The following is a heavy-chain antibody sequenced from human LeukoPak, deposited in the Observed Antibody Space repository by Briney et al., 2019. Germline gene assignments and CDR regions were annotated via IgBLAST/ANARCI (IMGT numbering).Heavy chain of an antibody. CDR1: GFTFSSYS. CDR3: ARMSVVGDISWWFDP. CDR2: ISSSSSTI. J-gene: IGHJ5*02. D-gene: IGHD1-26*01. V-gene: IGHV3-48*04. Sequence: GGSLRLSCAASGFTFSSYSMNWVRQAPGKGLEWVSYISSSSSTIYYADSVKGRFTISRDNAKNSLYLQMNSLRAEDTAVYYCARMSVVGDISWWFDPWGQGTLVTVSS.